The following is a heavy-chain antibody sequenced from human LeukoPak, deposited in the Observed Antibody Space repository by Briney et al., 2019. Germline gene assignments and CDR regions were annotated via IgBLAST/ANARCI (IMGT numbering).Heavy chain of an antibody. V-gene: IGHV1-46*01. J-gene: IGHJ6*02. Sequence: GASVTVSCKASGYTFTSYYIHWVRQAPGQGLEWMGVITPSDGSTSYVQKFQGRVTMTRDTSTSTVYMELSSLRSEDTAVYYCARISYDSSGWYYYYGMDVWGQGTTVTVSS. D-gene: IGHD3-22*01. CDR3: ARISYDSSGWYYYYGMDV. CDR2: ITPSDGST. CDR1: GYTFTSYY.